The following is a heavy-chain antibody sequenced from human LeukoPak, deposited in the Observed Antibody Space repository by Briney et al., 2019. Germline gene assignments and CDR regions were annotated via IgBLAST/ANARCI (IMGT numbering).Heavy chain of an antibody. D-gene: IGHD1-26*01. V-gene: IGHV3-21*01. Sequence: GGSLRLSCAASGFTFSSYSMNWVRQAPGRGLVWVSSISSSGSYIHYADSLKGRFTISRDNAQNSLYLQMNSLRAEDTAVYYCARDSSGSYYRFDYWGQGALVTVSS. CDR1: GFTFSSYS. CDR2: ISSSGSYI. J-gene: IGHJ4*02. CDR3: ARDSSGSYYRFDY.